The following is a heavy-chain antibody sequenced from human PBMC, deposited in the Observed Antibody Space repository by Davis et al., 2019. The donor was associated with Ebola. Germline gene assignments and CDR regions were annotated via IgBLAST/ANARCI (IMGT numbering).Heavy chain of an antibody. CDR1: GGTFSSYA. Sequence: AASVKVSCKASGGTFSSYAISWVRQAPGQGLEWMGRIIPILGIANYAQKFQGRVTITADKSTSTAYMELSSLRSEDTAVYYCARDDGPDIVATTHFDYWGQGTLVTVSS. CDR2: IIPILGIA. CDR3: ARDDGPDIVATTHFDY. V-gene: IGHV1-69*04. D-gene: IGHD5-12*01. J-gene: IGHJ4*02.